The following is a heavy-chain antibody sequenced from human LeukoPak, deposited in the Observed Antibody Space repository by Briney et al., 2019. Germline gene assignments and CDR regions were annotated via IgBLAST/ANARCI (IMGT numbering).Heavy chain of an antibody. CDR2: SSSSGSTI. CDR1: GFTFSSYE. CDR3: AELGITMIGGV. Sequence: WGTLRLSCAASGFTFSSYEMNWFRQAPGKRLEEVSYSSSSGSTIYYADSVKGRFTISRDNAKNSLYLQMNSLRAEDTAVYYCAELGITMIGGVWGKGATVTISS. J-gene: IGHJ6*04. V-gene: IGHV3-48*03. D-gene: IGHD3-10*02.